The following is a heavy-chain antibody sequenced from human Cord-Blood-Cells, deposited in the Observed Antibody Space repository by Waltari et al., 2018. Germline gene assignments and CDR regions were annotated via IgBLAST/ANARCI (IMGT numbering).Heavy chain of an antibody. Sequence: QVQLQQWGAGLLKPSETLSLTCAVYGGSFSGYYWSWIRQPPGKGLEGIGEINHSGSTNYNPSLKSRVTISVDTSKNQFSLKLSSVTAADTAVYYCARVDSSSWLNWFDPWGQGTLVTVSS. D-gene: IGHD6-13*01. CDR2: INHSGST. CDR1: GGSFSGYY. CDR3: ARVDSSSWLNWFDP. J-gene: IGHJ5*02. V-gene: IGHV4-34*01.